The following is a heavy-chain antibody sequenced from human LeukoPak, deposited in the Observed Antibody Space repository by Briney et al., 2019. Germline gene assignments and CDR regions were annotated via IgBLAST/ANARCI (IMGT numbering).Heavy chain of an antibody. Sequence: GASVKVSCKASGYTFTSYDINWVRQATGQGLEWMGWMNPNSGNTGYAQKFQGRVTITRNTSISTAYMELSSLRSEDTAVYYCARDKGLDFYLDYWGQGTLVTVSS. CDR3: ARDKGLDFYLDY. CDR1: GYTFTSYD. CDR2: MNPNSGNT. J-gene: IGHJ4*02. D-gene: IGHD3-16*01. V-gene: IGHV1-8*03.